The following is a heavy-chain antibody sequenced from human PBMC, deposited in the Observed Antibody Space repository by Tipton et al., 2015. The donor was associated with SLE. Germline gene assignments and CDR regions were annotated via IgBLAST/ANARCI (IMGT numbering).Heavy chain of an antibody. Sequence: SLRLSCAASGFTFSDYYMSWIRQAPGKGLEWVSYISSSSSYTNYADSVKGRFTISRDNAKNSLYLQMNSLRAEDTAVYYCARMWAETGRDWFDPWGQGTLVTVSS. J-gene: IGHJ5*02. CDR1: GFTFSDYY. D-gene: IGHD5-24*01. CDR3: ARMWAETGRDWFDP. V-gene: IGHV3-11*06. CDR2: ISSSSSYT.